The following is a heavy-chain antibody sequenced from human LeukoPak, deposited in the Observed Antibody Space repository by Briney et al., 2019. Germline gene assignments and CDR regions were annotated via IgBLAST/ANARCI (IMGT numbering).Heavy chain of an antibody. D-gene: IGHD3-10*01. CDR2: ISGSGGST. CDR3: AKGSVYYGSGTSYYFDY. Sequence: GGSLRLSCAASGFTFSSYAMSWVRQAPGKGLEWVSAISGSGGSTYYADSVKGRFTISRDNSKNTLYLQMNSLRAEDTAVYYCAKGSVYYGSGTSYYFDYWGQGTLVTVPS. V-gene: IGHV3-23*01. CDR1: GFTFSSYA. J-gene: IGHJ4*02.